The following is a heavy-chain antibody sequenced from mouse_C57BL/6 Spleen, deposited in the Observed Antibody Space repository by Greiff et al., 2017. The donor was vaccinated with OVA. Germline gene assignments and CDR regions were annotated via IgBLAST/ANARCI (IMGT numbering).Heavy chain of an antibody. J-gene: IGHJ3*01. Sequence: EVQLQQSGPVLVKPGASVKLSCKASGYTFTDYYMNWVKQSHGKSLEWIGAINPYNGGTSYNQKFKGKATLTVDKSSSTAYMELNSLTSEDSADYYCARSQIYDSYSFAYWGQGTLVTVSA. D-gene: IGHD2-3*01. CDR2: INPYNGGT. V-gene: IGHV1-19*01. CDR1: GYTFTDYY. CDR3: ARSQIYDSYSFAY.